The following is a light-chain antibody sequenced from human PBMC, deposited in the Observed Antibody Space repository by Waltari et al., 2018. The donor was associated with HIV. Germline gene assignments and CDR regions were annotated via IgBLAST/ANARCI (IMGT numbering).Light chain of an antibody. V-gene: IGLV2-14*01. CDR2: EVT. Sequence: QSALPQPASLSGSPGLSTTVSGPGSTRDVLNYIYVSRYQQHPGKAPKLISYEVTKRPSGVSSRVSGSKSGNTASLTISGLQPDDEAHYYCSSYTSLTTLVFGGGTKVTVL. CDR3: SSYTSLTTLV. J-gene: IGLJ3*02. CDR1: TRDVLNYIY.